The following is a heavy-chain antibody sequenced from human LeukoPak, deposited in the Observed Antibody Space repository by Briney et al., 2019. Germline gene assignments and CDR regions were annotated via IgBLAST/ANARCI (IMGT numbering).Heavy chain of an antibody. CDR3: AKGAYAYYYDSSGYYLFDY. D-gene: IGHD3-22*01. V-gene: IGHV3-30*02. J-gene: IGHJ4*02. Sequence: GGSLRLSCAASGFTFSSYGMHWVRQAPGKGLEWVAFIRYDGSNKYYADSVKGRFTISRDNSKNTLYLQMNSLRAEDTAVYYCAKGAYAYYYDSSGYYLFDYWGQGTLVTVSS. CDR2: IRYDGSNK. CDR1: GFTFSSYG.